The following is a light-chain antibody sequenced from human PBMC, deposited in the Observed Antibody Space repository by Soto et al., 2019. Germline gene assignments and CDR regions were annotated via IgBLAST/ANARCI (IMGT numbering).Light chain of an antibody. J-gene: IGLJ3*02. CDR1: SSDVGVYNY. CDR2: DVI. Sequence: QSVLTQPRSVSGSPGQSVTISCTGTSSDVGVYNYVSWYQQHPGKAPQLVIYDVIKRPSGVPYRLSGSKSGNTASLTISGLQAEDEADYYCCSYAGSSLWVFGGGTKVTVL. V-gene: IGLV2-11*01. CDR3: CSYAGSSLWV.